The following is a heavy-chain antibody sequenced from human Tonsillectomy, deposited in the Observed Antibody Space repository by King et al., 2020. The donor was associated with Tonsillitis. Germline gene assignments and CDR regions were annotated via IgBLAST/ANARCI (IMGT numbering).Heavy chain of an antibody. Sequence: VQLQESGPGLVKPSETLALTCTVSGGSISNYYWSWIRQPPGKGLEWIGYIYYSGSTNYNPSLKSRLTISVDTYTNQFSLKLSSVTAADTAVYYCARRNYYDSSGYPYFDYWGQGTLVTVSS. J-gene: IGHJ4*02. CDR3: ARRNYYDSSGYPYFDY. CDR1: GGSISNYY. CDR2: IYYSGST. V-gene: IGHV4-59*08. D-gene: IGHD3-22*01.